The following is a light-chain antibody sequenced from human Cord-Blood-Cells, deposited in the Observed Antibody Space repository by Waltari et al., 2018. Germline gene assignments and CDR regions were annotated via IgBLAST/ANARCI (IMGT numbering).Light chain of an antibody. CDR3: QQYYSTPYT. CDR1: PSVLYSSNNKNY. J-gene: IGKJ2*01. Sequence: DIVMTQSSDSLDVSLGERATINCKSSPSVLYSSNNKNYLAWYQQKPGQPPKLLIYWASTRESGVPDRFSGSGSGTDFTLTISSLQAEDVAVYYCQQYYSTPYTFGQGTKLEIK. V-gene: IGKV4-1*01. CDR2: WAS.